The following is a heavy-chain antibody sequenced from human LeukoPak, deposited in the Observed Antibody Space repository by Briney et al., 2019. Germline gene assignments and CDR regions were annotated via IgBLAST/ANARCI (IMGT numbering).Heavy chain of an antibody. CDR2: ISAYNGNT. D-gene: IGHD3-9*01. V-gene: IGHV1-18*04. J-gene: IGHJ3*02. CDR3: ARDRVSAVLRYFDWLAYDAFDI. Sequence: ASVKVSCKASGYTFTSYGISWARQAPGQGLEWMGWISAYNGNTNYAQKLQGRVTMTTDTSTSTAFMELRSLRSDDTAVYYCARDRVSAVLRYFDWLAYDAFDIWGQGTMVTVSS. CDR1: GYTFTSYG.